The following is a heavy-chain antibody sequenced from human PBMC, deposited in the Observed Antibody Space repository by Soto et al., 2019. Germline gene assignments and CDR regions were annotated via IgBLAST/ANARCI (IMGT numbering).Heavy chain of an antibody. J-gene: IGHJ4*02. CDR1: GASVSSGGYF. CDR3: ARRWGRSFDY. D-gene: IGHD2-15*01. V-gene: IGHV4-61*08. CDR2: IYYSGST. Sequence: SETLSLTCSVSGASVSSGGYFWTWIRQLPGKGLEWIGYIYYSGSTNYNPSLKSRVTISVDTSKNQFSLKLSSMTAADTAVYYCARRWGRSFDYWGQGTLVTVSS.